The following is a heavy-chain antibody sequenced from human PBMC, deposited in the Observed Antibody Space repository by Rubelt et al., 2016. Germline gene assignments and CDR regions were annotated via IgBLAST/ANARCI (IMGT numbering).Heavy chain of an antibody. CDR1: GGSISSSSYY. Sequence: QLQLQESGPGLVKPSETLSLTCTVSGGSISSSSYYWGWIRQPPGKGLEWIGSIYYSGSTYYNPSLSCRVTISVDTSKNQFSLKLISVTAADTVVYYCARDRQLGEEIDAFDIWGQGTMVAVSS. CDR3: ARDRQLGEEIDAFDI. V-gene: IGHV4-39*07. CDR2: IYYSGST. D-gene: IGHD3-16*01. J-gene: IGHJ3*02.